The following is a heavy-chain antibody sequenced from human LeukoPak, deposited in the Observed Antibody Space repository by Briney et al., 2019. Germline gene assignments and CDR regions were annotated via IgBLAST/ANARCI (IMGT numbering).Heavy chain of an antibody. V-gene: IGHV3-23*01. D-gene: IGHD3-9*01. CDR1: GFTFSNYA. J-gene: IGHJ6*02. CDR2: ISGSGDRT. Sequence: GGSLRLSCAASGFTFSNYAMSWVRQAPGKGLEWVSVISGSGDRTYYADSVKGRFTISRDNAKNSLYLQVNSLRAEDTAVYYCAMTVDILTGYYYGMDVWGQGTTVTVSS. CDR3: AMTVDILTGYYYGMDV.